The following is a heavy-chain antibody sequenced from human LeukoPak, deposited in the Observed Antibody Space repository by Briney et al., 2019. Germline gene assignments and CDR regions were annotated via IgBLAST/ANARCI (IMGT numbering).Heavy chain of an antibody. CDR1: GGSFSGYY. CDR2: INHSGST. V-gene: IGHV4-34*01. CDR3: AGYSYGYIRFDY. J-gene: IGHJ4*02. D-gene: IGHD5-18*01. Sequence: SETLSLTCAVYGGSFSGYYWSWIRQPPGKGLEWIGEINHSGSTNYNPSLKSRVTISVDTSKNQFSLKLSSVTAADTAVYYCAGYSYGYIRFDYWGQGTLVTVSS.